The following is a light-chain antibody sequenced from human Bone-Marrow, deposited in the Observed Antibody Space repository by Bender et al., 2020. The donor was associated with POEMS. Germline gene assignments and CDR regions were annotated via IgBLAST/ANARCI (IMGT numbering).Light chain of an antibody. CDR3: TSYAGRKWV. V-gene: IGLV1-40*01. CDR2: GNS. J-gene: IGLJ3*02. CDR1: SSNIGAGYD. Sequence: QSVLTQPPSVSGAPGQRVTISCTGSSSNIGAGYDVHWYQQLPGTAPKLLIYGNSNRPSGIPDRFSGSKSGNTASLTVSGLQGGDEADYYCTSYAGRKWVFGGGTKLTVL.